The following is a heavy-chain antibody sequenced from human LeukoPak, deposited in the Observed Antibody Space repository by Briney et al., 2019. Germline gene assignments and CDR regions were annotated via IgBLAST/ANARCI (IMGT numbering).Heavy chain of an antibody. CDR2: IIPIFGTA. D-gene: IGHD3-3*01. Sequence: ASVKVSCKASGGTFSSYAISWVRQAPGQGLEWMGGIIPIFGTANYAQKFQGRVTITTDESTSTAYMELSSLRSEDTAVYYCARGVDFWSGYVNYFDYWGQRTLVTVSS. V-gene: IGHV1-69*05. CDR1: GGTFSSYA. CDR3: ARGVDFWSGYVNYFDY. J-gene: IGHJ4*02.